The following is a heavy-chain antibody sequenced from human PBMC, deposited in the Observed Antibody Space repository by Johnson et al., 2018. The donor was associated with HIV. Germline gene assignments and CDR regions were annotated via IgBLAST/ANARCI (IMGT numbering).Heavy chain of an antibody. V-gene: IGHV3-23*04. CDR2: ISGSGGST. Sequence: VQLVESGGGLVQPGASLRLSCAASGFTFSSYAMSWVRQAPGKGLEWVSAISGSGGSTYYADSVRGRFTLSRDNSKNILFLQMNSLRAEDTAVYYCARVLSWWSGAFDLWGQGTMVTVSS. J-gene: IGHJ3*01. CDR1: GFTFSSYA. D-gene: IGHD2-21*01. CDR3: ARVLSWWSGAFDL.